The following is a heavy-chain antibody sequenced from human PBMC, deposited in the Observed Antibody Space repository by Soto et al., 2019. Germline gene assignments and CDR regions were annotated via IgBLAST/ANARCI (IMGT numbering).Heavy chain of an antibody. V-gene: IGHV1-3*01. CDR2: INAGNGNT. Sequence: ASVKVSCKASGYTFTSYAMHWVRQAPGQRLEWMGWINAGNGNTKYSQKFQGRVTITRDTSASTAYMELSSLRSEDTAVYYCARVRYYDFWSGYPVNYGMDVWGQGTTVTVSS. D-gene: IGHD3-3*01. J-gene: IGHJ6*02. CDR3: ARVRYYDFWSGYPVNYGMDV. CDR1: GYTFTSYA.